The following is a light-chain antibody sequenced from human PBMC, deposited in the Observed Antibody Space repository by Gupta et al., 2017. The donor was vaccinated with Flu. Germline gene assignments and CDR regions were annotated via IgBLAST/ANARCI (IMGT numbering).Light chain of an antibody. J-gene: IGLJ2*01. CDR1: SSDVGALSY. CDR2: EVS. CDR3: SSYTTSSHVL. Sequence: QSALTQPASVSGSPGQSITISCTGTSSDVGALSYVSWYQQHPGKAPKLMIYEVSNRPSGVSNRFSGSKSGNTASLTISGLQAEDESDYYCSSYTTSSHVLFGGGTKLTVL. V-gene: IGLV2-14*01.